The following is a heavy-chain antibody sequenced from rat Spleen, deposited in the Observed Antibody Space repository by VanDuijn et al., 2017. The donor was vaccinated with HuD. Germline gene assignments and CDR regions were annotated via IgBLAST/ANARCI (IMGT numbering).Heavy chain of an antibody. Sequence: EVQLKESGPGLVQPSQTLSLTCTVSGFSLTDYSVHWVRQPPGKGLEWMGVIWDNGGTDYASSLKSRLSISRDTSRDQVFLKMSSLQIEDTAMYFCASGIHDFWGQGVMVTVSS. D-gene: IGHD1-4*01. V-gene: IGHV2S63*01. CDR2: IWDNGGT. CDR1: GFSLTDYS. J-gene: IGHJ2*01. CDR3: ASGIHDF.